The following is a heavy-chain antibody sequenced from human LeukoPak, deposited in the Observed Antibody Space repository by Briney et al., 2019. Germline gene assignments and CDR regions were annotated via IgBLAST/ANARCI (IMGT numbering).Heavy chain of an antibody. Sequence: GASVKVSCKASGYTFTGYYMHWVRQAPGQGLEWMGWINPNSGGTNYAQKFQGRVTMTRDTSISTAYMELRSLRSDDTAVYYCARNYDILTDQNWFDPWGQGTLVTVSS. CDR1: GYTFTGYY. D-gene: IGHD3-9*01. J-gene: IGHJ5*02. CDR2: INPNSGGT. CDR3: ARNYDILTDQNWFDP. V-gene: IGHV1-2*02.